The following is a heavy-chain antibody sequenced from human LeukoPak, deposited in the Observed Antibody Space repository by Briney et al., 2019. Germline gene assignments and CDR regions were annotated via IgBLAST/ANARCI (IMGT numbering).Heavy chain of an antibody. V-gene: IGHV4-39*01. D-gene: IGHD3-3*01. CDR2: IYYSGST. J-gene: IGHJ4*02. CDR3: ARSRSLEWLLSYQN. Sequence: SETLSLTCTVSGGSISSSSYYWGWIRQPPGKGLEWIGSIYYSGSTYYNPSLKSRVTISVDTSKNQFSLKLSSVTAADTAVYYCARSRSLEWLLSYQNWGQGTLVTVSS. CDR1: GGSISSSSYY.